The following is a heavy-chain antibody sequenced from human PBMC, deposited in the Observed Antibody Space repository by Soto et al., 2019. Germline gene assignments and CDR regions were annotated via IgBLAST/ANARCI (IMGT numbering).Heavy chain of an antibody. CDR1: GGTFSSYT. CDR2: IIPILGIA. V-gene: IGHV1-69*02. D-gene: IGHD6-19*01. Sequence: QVQLVQSGAEVKKPGSSVKVSCKASGGTFSSYTISWVRQAPGQGLEWMGRIIPILGIANYAQKLQGRVTMTADKSTSTGYMELSSLRSEDTAVYYCASLAVADVALDIWGQGTRVTVSS. J-gene: IGHJ3*02. CDR3: ASLAVADVALDI.